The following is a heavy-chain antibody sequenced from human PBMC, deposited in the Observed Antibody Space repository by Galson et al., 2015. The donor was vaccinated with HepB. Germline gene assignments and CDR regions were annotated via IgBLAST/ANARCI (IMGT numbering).Heavy chain of an antibody. CDR3: ARDYGGSYLDAFDI. D-gene: IGHD1-26*01. Sequence: SLRLSCAASGFTFDDYGMSWVRQAPGKGLEWVSGINWNGGSTGYADSVKGRFTISRDNAKNSLYLQMNSLRAEDTALYYCARDYGGSYLDAFDIWGQGTMVTVSS. J-gene: IGHJ3*02. CDR2: INWNGGST. CDR1: GFTFDDYG. V-gene: IGHV3-20*04.